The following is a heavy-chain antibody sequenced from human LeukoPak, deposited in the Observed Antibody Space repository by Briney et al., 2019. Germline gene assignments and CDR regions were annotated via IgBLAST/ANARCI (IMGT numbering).Heavy chain of an antibody. CDR2: IYTSGST. Sequence: SETLSLTCTVSGGSISSYYWSWIRQPAGKGLEWIGRIYTSGSTNYNPSLQSRATMSVDTSKNQFSLKLSYVTAADTAVYYCARDVRYREVFEGVYYYMDVWGKGTTVTVSS. J-gene: IGHJ6*03. CDR3: ARDVRYREVFEGVYYYMDV. D-gene: IGHD3-16*02. CDR1: GGSISSYY. V-gene: IGHV4-4*07.